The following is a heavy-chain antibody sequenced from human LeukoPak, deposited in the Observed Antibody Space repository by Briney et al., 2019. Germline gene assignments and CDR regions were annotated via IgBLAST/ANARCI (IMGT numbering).Heavy chain of an antibody. CDR2: FDPEDGET. D-gene: IGHD6-13*01. CDR1: GYTLTELS. CDR3: ATFPRIAAAAEFQH. V-gene: IGHV1-24*01. Sequence: ASVTVSCKVSGYTLTELSMHWVRQAPGKGLEWMGGFDPEDGETIYAQKFQGRVTMTEDTSTDTAYMELSSLRFEDTAVYYCATFPRIAAAAEFQHWGQGTLVTVSS. J-gene: IGHJ1*01.